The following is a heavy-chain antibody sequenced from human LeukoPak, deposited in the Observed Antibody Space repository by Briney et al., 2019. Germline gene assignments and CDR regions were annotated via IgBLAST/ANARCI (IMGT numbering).Heavy chain of an antibody. Sequence: GGSLRLSCAASGFTVSDYYMTWIRQAPGKGLEWVSYISSTDTTYYADSVKGRFTVSRDNAKNSLFLQMHSLRAEDTAVYYCARAIRGSVPDYWGQGTLLAVSS. D-gene: IGHD5-12*01. CDR3: ARAIRGSVPDY. CDR2: ISSTDTT. CDR1: GFTVSDYY. V-gene: IGHV3-11*01. J-gene: IGHJ4*02.